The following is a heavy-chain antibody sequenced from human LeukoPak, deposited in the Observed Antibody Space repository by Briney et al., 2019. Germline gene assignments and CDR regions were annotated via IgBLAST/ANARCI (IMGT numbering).Heavy chain of an antibody. CDR1: GFTFSSYE. J-gene: IGHJ4*02. CDR2: ISSSGSTI. Sequence: GGSLRLSCAASGFTFSSYEMNWVRQAPGKGLEWVSYISSSGSTIYYADSVRGRFTISRDNAKNSLYLQMNSLRAEDTAIYYCARRASTERGHSYGLDYWGQGTLVTVSS. CDR3: ARRASTERGHSYGLDY. V-gene: IGHV3-48*03. D-gene: IGHD5-18*01.